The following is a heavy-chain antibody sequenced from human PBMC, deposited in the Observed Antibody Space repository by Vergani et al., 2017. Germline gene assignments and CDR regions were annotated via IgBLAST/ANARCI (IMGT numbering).Heavy chain of an antibody. CDR2: ISGSGGST. D-gene: IGHD3-10*01. J-gene: IGHJ6*03. CDR3: AKGSHYYGSGSYTYYYYYMDF. CDR1: GFTFSSYA. V-gene: IGHV3-23*01. Sequence: EVQLLESGGGLVQPGGSLRLSCAASGFTFSSYAMSWVRQAPGKGLEWVSAISGSGGSTYYADSVKGRFTISRDNSKNTLYLQMNSLRAEDTAVYYCAKGSHYYGSGSYTYYYYYMDFWGKGTTVTVSS.